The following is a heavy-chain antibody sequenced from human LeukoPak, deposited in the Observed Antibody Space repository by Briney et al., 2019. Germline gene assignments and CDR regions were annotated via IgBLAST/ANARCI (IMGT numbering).Heavy chain of an antibody. Sequence: EASVKVSCKASGYTFTSYDINWVRQATGQGLEWMGWMNTNSGNTGYAQKFQGRVTMTRNTSISTAYMELSSLRSEDTAVYYCARTPARRREKKGIAAIPFDYWGQGTLVTVSS. CDR2: MNTNSGNT. V-gene: IGHV1-8*01. CDR3: ARTPARRREKKGIAAIPFDY. CDR1: GYTFTSYD. D-gene: IGHD6-13*01. J-gene: IGHJ4*02.